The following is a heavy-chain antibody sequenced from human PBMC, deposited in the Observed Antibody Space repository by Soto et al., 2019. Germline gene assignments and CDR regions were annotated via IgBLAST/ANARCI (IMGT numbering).Heavy chain of an antibody. Sequence: GGSLRLSCAASGFTFSSYAMSWVRQAPGKGLEWVSAISSNGGRAYCANSVKGRFTITRYNSKNTLYLQMGMLRAEDMAVYYCARKSGVVVVPAAMPYYGMDVWGQGTTVTVSS. CDR3: ARKSGVVVVPAAMPYYGMDV. J-gene: IGHJ6*02. CDR1: GFTFSSYA. CDR2: ISSNGGRA. V-gene: IGHV3-64*01. D-gene: IGHD2-2*01.